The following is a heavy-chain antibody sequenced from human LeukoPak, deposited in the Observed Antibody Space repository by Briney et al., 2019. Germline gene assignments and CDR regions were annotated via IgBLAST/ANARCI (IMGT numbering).Heavy chain of an antibody. Sequence: GGSLRLSCAASGFTFSSYSMNWVRQAPGKGLEWVSFISSSSTYIYYADSVKGRFTISTDNAKNSLSLQMNSLRAEDTAVYYCARDTLNYYGSTFDPWGQGTLVTVSS. D-gene: IGHD3-10*01. CDR2: ISSSSTYI. CDR3: ARDTLNYYGSTFDP. V-gene: IGHV3-21*01. CDR1: GFTFSSYS. J-gene: IGHJ5*02.